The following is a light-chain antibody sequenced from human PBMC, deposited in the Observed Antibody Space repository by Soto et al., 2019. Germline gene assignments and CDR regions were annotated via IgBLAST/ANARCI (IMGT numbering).Light chain of an antibody. Sequence: EIVLTQSPGTLSLSPGERATLSCRASQSVSSSYLAWYQQKPGQAPRLLIYGASSRAPGIPDRFSGSGSGTDFPRTISGRETEDFSVYYCQQYGSSPWTFGQGTKVEIK. CDR2: GAS. J-gene: IGKJ1*01. CDR3: QQYGSSPWT. V-gene: IGKV3-20*01. CDR1: QSVSSSY.